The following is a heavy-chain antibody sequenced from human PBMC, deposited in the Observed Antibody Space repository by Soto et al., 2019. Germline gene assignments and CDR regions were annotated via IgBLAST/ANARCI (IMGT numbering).Heavy chain of an antibody. D-gene: IGHD6-13*01. J-gene: IGHJ5*01. Sequence: PSETLSLTCTVSGDSVSNGTYFWSWIRQPPGKGLEWIGYVYYSGSTNYNPTLKSRLTMSVDTSKNQFSLKLSSVTAADTAVYYCAKSGASSPGNWFDSWGQGTLVTVSS. V-gene: IGHV4-61*01. CDR3: AKSGASSPGNWFDS. CDR2: VYYSGST. CDR1: GDSVSNGTYF.